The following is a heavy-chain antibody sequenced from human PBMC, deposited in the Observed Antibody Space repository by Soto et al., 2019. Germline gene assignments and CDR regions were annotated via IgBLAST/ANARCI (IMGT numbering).Heavy chain of an antibody. CDR2: INPSGGST. J-gene: IGHJ3*02. Sequence: QVQLVQSGAEVKKPGASVKVSCKASGYTFTSYYMHWVRQAPGQGLEWMGIINPSGGSTSYAQKFQGGVTMTRDTSTSTVYMELSSLRSEDTAVYYCASSVLINAFDIWGQGTMVTVSS. CDR1: GYTFTSYY. V-gene: IGHV1-46*03. CDR3: ASSVLINAFDI.